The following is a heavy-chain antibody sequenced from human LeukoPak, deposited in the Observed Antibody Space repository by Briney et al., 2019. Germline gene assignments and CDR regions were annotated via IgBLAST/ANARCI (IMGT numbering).Heavy chain of an antibody. CDR2: ISSSGSYI. J-gene: IGHJ4*02. CDR3: ARAPARSD. V-gene: IGHV3-21*01. Sequence: GGSLRLSCAASGFAFSTYSMNWVRQAPGKGLEWVSSISSSGSYIYYADSVKGRFTISRDNAKNSLYLQMNSLRAEDTAVYYCARAPARSDWGQGTLVTVSS. CDR1: GFAFSTYS.